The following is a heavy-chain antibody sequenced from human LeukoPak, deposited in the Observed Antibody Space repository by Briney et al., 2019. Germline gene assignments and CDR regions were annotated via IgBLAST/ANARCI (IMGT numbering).Heavy chain of an antibody. CDR1: GFTFSNAW. V-gene: IGHV3-15*01. D-gene: IGHD1-26*01. CDR3: TKTGEVGATNYYYYYMDV. J-gene: IGHJ6*03. CDR2: IKSKTDGGTT. Sequence: PGGSLRLSCAASGFTFSNAWMSWVRQAPGKGLEWVGRIKSKTDGGTTDYAAPVKGRFTISRDDSKNTLYLQMNSLKTEDTAVYYCTKTGEVGATNYYYYYMDVWGKGTTVTISS.